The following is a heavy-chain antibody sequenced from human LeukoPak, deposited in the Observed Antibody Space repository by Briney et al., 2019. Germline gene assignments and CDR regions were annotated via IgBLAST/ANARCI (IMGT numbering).Heavy chain of an antibody. CDR3: ARYGPAEMVAFDY. D-gene: IGHD2-8*01. CDR2: INLKKGAA. CDR1: GLSLSDCY. J-gene: IGHJ4*02. V-gene: IGHV1-2*02. Sequence: ASVKVSCKASGLSLSDCYMYWLRQAPGQGLEWMGWINLKKGAADSAQKFQGRVTMTGDTSINTVYMELTNLRSDNTAVYYCARYGPAEMVAFDYWGQGTLVTVSS.